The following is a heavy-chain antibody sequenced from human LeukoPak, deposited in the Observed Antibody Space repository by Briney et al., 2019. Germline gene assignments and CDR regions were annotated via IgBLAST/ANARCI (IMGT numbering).Heavy chain of an antibody. CDR2: IYYSGST. CDR3: ARWCIAEAGTAADY. J-gene: IGHJ4*02. CDR1: GRSISSSSYY. Sequence: PSETLSLTCTVSGRSISSSSYYWGWIRQPPGKGREWNGSIYYSGSTYYNPSLKSRVTISVDTSKNQFSLKLSSVTAADTAVYYCARWCIAEAGTAADYWGQGTLVTVSS. V-gene: IGHV4-39*01. D-gene: IGHD6-19*01.